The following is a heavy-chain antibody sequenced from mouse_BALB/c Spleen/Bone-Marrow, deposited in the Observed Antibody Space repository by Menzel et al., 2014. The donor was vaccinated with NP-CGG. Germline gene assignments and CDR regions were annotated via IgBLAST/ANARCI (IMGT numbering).Heavy chain of an antibody. Sequence: VQLQQSGAEPVKPGASVKLSCTASGFNIKDTYMHWVKQRPEQGLEWIGRIDPANGNTKYDPKFQGKATITADTSSNTAYLQLSSLTSEDTAVYYCARYYYGSSLFDYWGQGTTLTVSS. V-gene: IGHV14-3*02. CDR1: GFNIKDTY. CDR3: ARYYYGSSLFDY. CDR2: IDPANGNT. D-gene: IGHD1-1*01. J-gene: IGHJ2*01.